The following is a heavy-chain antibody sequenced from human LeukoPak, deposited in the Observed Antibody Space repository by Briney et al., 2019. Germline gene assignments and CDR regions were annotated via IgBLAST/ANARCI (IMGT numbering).Heavy chain of an antibody. D-gene: IGHD1-1*01. CDR1: GGSISSYY. Sequence: PSETLSLNCTVSGGSISSYYWSWIRQPPGQGQEWIGYIYYSGSTNYNPSLKSQVTISVDTSKNQFSLKLSSVTAADTAVYYCARGGSTGTNLNWVDPWGQGTLVTVSS. CDR2: IYYSGST. V-gene: IGHV4-59*01. CDR3: ARGGSTGTNLNWVDP. J-gene: IGHJ5*02.